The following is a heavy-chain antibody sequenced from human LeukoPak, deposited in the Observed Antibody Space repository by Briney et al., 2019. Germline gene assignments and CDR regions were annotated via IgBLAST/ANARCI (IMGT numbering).Heavy chain of an antibody. V-gene: IGHV1-2*02. D-gene: IGHD3-22*01. CDR3: ARDQREDYLHSSGYYYVPDKWFDP. CDR2: INPNSGGK. Sequence: ASVKVSCKTSGYTFAAYYMHWVRQAPGQGLEWMGWINPNSGGKNYAQKFQGRVTMTRDMSISTAYMELSRLRSDDTAVYYCARDQREDYLHSSGYYYVPDKWFDPWGQGTLVTVSS. CDR1: GYTFAAYY. J-gene: IGHJ5*02.